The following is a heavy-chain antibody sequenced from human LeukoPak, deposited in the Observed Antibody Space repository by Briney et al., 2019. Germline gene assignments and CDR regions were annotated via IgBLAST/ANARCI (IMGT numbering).Heavy chain of an antibody. CDR1: GGSISSSSYY. CDR3: ASSSGYFDGGAFDI. CDR2: IYYTGST. Sequence: TSETLSLTCTVSGGSISSSSYYWGWIRQPPGKGLEWIGSIYYTGSTYYNPSLKSRVTISVDTSKNQFSLKLSSVTAADTAVYYCASSSGYFDGGAFDIWGQGTMVTVSS. D-gene: IGHD3-22*01. V-gene: IGHV4-39*01. J-gene: IGHJ3*02.